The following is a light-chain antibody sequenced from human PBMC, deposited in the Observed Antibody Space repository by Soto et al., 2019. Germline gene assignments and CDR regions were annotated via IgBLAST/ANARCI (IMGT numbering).Light chain of an antibody. Sequence: NVLTQSPGTLSLSPGDRAILSCRASQSVSSNALAWFQQKHGQAPRIVINAASTRATCIPDRFSGSGSGTDFTLTISRLEPEDFAVYYCHQYGSVPYTFGQGTKLEIK. V-gene: IGKV3-20*01. J-gene: IGKJ2*01. CDR1: QSVSSNA. CDR3: HQYGSVPYT. CDR2: AAS.